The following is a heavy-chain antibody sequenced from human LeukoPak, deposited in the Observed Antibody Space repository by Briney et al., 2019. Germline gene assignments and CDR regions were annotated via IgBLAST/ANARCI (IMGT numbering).Heavy chain of an antibody. J-gene: IGHJ4*02. Sequence: GASVKVSCNASGYTFTSYDINWVRQATGQGLEWMGWMNPNSGNTGYAHKFQGRVPMTRNTSICTAYMELSSLRSEDTAVYYCARGHIGTTPYDYWGQGTLVTVSS. V-gene: IGHV1-8*01. CDR1: GYTFTSYD. CDR3: ARGHIGTTPYDY. D-gene: IGHD1-1*01. CDR2: MNPNSGNT.